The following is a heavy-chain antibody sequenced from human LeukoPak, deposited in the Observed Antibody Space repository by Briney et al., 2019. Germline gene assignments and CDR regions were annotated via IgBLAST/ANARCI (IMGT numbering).Heavy chain of an antibody. CDR1: GFTFSSYW. Sequence: GGSLRLSCAASGFTFSSYWMSWVRQAPGKGLEWVANIKQDGSEKYYVDSVKGRFTISRDNAKNSLYLQMNSLRAEDTAVYYCARNRYSSSWRPYLNDAFDIWGQGTMVTVSS. D-gene: IGHD6-13*01. CDR2: IKQDGSEK. J-gene: IGHJ3*02. V-gene: IGHV3-7*01. CDR3: ARNRYSSSWRPYLNDAFDI.